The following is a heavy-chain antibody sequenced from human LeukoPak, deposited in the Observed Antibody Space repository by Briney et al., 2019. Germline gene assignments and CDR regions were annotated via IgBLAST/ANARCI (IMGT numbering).Heavy chain of an antibody. CDR3: ARESEDYYYYYMDV. Sequence: SETLSLTCTVSGGSISSSSYYWGWIRQPPGKGLEWIGSIYYSGSTYYNPSLKSRVTISVDTSKNQFSLKLSSVTAADTAVYYCARESEDYYYYYMDVWGKGTTVTVSS. V-gene: IGHV4-39*07. CDR2: IYYSGST. D-gene: IGHD2-15*01. J-gene: IGHJ6*03. CDR1: GGSISSSSYY.